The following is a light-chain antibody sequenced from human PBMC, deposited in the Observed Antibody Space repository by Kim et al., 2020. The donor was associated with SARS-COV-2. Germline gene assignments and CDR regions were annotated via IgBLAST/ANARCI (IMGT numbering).Light chain of an antibody. J-gene: IGLJ3*02. V-gene: IGLV3-19*01. CDR1: SLRSYY. CDR3: NSRDSSGNHLV. CDR2: GKN. Sequence: SSELTKDPAVSVALGQTVRITCQGDSLRSYYASWYQQKPGQAPVLVIYGKNNRPSGIPDRFSGSRLGNTASLTITGAQAEDEADYYCNSRDSSGNHLVFG.